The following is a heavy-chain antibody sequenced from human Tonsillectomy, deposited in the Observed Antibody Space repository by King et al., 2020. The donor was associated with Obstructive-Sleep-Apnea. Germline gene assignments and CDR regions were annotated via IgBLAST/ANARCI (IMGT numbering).Heavy chain of an antibody. D-gene: IGHD2-2*01. Sequence: VQLVESGGGVVQPGRSLRLSCAASGFTFSSYAMHWVRQAPGKGLEWVAVISYDGSNKYYGDSVKGRFTISRDNSKKTLYLQMNSLRAEETAVYYCAGDLDCSRTTCDSPKGLDYWGQGTLVTVSS. CDR1: GFTFSSYA. CDR3: AGDLDCSRTTCDSPKGLDY. J-gene: IGHJ4*02. V-gene: IGHV3-30*04. CDR2: ISYDGSNK.